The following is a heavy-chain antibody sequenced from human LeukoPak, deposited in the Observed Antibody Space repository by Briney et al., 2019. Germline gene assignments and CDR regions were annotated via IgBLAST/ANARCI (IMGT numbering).Heavy chain of an antibody. J-gene: IGHJ4*02. V-gene: IGHV3-7*01. D-gene: IGHD5-18*01. CDR1: GLSLRTYW. CDR3: ARGGYTYGF. Sequence: GGSLRLSCAASGLSLRTYWMSWVRQAPGKGLEWVANIKEDGSEKYYVDSVKGRFTISRDSAKNSLYLQMNSLRAEDTAVYYCARGGYTYGFWGQGTLVTVSS. CDR2: IKEDGSEK.